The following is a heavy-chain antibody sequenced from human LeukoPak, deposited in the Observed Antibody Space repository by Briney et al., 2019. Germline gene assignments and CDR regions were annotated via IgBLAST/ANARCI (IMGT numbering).Heavy chain of an antibody. CDR1: GFTFSSYA. J-gene: IGHJ4*02. V-gene: IGHV3-30-3*01. CDR2: ISYDGSNK. Sequence: GGSLRLSCAASGFTFSSYAMHWVRQAPGKGLEWVAVISYDGSNKYYADSVKGRFTISRDNSKNTIYLQMDSLRAEDTAIYYCARDYWWNYDYWGQGTLVTVSS. D-gene: IGHD1-7*01. CDR3: ARDYWWNYDY.